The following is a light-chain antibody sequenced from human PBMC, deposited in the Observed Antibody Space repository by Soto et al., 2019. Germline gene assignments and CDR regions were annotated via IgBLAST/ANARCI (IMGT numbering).Light chain of an antibody. Sequence: EIVMTQSPATLSVSPGERATLSCRASESVATNLAWYQQTPGQAPRLLIYGASNRATGIPARFSGSGSGTEFTLTISSLQSVDFAVYSCQQYNNWPWTFGQGTKVDVK. J-gene: IGKJ1*01. CDR2: GAS. CDR3: QQYNNWPWT. V-gene: IGKV3-15*01. CDR1: ESVATN.